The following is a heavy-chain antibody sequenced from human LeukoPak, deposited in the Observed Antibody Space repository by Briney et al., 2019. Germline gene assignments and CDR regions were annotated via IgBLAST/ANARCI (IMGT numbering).Heavy chain of an antibody. Sequence: GGSLKLSCAASGFTFSGSAMHWVRQASGKGLEWVGRIRSKANSYATAYAASVKGRFTISRDDSKNTGYLQMNSLKTEDTAVYYCTASPGDYYDSSGYYDYWGQGTLVTVSS. D-gene: IGHD3-22*01. CDR1: GFTFSGSA. CDR2: IRSKANSYAT. J-gene: IGHJ4*02. V-gene: IGHV3-73*01. CDR3: TASPGDYYDSSGYYDY.